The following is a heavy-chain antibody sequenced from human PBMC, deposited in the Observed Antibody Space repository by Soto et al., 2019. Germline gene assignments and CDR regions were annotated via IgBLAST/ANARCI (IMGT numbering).Heavy chain of an antibody. V-gene: IGHV1-2*02. Sequence: ASVKVSCKASGYTFTVFYMHWVRQAPGQGPEWMGWINLNSNGTNYAQRFQGRVTMTTDTSISTAYTELSGLKSDDTAMYYCARPPYYYDSNGYPFDAFDIWGQGTMVTVSS. CDR3: ARPPYYYDSNGYPFDAFDI. D-gene: IGHD3-22*01. CDR1: GYTFTVFY. J-gene: IGHJ3*02. CDR2: INLNSNGT.